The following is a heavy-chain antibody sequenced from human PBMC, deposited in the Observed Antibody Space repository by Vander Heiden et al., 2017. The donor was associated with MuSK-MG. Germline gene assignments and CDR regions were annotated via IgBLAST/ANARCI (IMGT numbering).Heavy chain of an antibody. D-gene: IGHD3-3*01. CDR3: ARVLYHYDFWSGPVILYGMDV. J-gene: IGHJ6*02. Sequence: VQLVESVGGLVQPGGSLRLSCAASGLTFSSLWWSWVRQAPGKGLEWVANIKQDGSEKYYVDSVKGRFTISRDNAKNSLYLQMNSLRAEDTAVYYCARVLYHYDFWSGPVILYGMDVWGQGTTVTVSS. CDR2: IKQDGSEK. CDR1: GLTFSSLW. V-gene: IGHV3-7*01.